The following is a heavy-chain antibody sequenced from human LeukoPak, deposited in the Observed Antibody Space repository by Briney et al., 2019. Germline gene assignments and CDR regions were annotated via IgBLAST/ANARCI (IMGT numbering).Heavy chain of an antibody. CDR2: IWYDGSNK. D-gene: IGHD6-13*01. Sequence: GGSLRLSCAASGVNFGSYGMHWVRQAPGKGLEWVAVIWYDGSNKYYADSVKGRFTISRDNSKNTLHLQMNSLRDEDTAVYFCVRGTSNWYGVDSWGRGTLVTVSS. CDR1: GVNFGSYG. J-gene: IGHJ4*02. CDR3: VRGTSNWYGVDS. V-gene: IGHV3-33*01.